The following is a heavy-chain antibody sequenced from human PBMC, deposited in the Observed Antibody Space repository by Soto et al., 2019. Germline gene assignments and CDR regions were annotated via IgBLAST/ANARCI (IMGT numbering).Heavy chain of an antibody. V-gene: IGHV3-33*01. D-gene: IGHD5-18*01. CDR3: ARSGYSYGYYYYYGMGV. CDR2: IWYDGSNK. Sequence: PGGSLRLSCAASGFTFSSYGMHWVRQAPGKGLEWMAVIWYDGSNKYYADYVKGRFTISRDNSKNTLYLQMNSLRAEDTAVYYCARSGYSYGYYYYYGMGVCGQWTTVTVSS. J-gene: IGHJ6*02. CDR1: GFTFSSYG.